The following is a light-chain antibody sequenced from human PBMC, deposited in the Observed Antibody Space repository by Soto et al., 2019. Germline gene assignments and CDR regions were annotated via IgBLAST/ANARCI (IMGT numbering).Light chain of an antibody. CDR2: KAF. Sequence: DIQMTQSPSTLSASVGDRVTISCRASQTIGSWLAWYQHKPGKAPKLLIYKAFTLESGVPARFSGSGSGTEFALTISRLQPDDFATYYCQQYDNLWTFGQGTKVEIK. CDR1: QTIGSW. J-gene: IGKJ1*01. V-gene: IGKV1-5*03. CDR3: QQYDNLWT.